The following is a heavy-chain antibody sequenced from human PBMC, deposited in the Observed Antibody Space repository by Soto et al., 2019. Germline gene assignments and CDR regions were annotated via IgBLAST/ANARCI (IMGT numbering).Heavy chain of an antibody. Sequence: GSLRLSCSASGFTFSSYAMHWVRQAPGKGLEYVSAISSNGGSTYYADSMKGRFTISRDNAKNSLYLQMNSLRAEDTAVYYCARDENWNYRDYWGQGTLVTVSS. CDR1: GFTFSSYA. V-gene: IGHV3-64*04. D-gene: IGHD1-7*01. CDR2: ISSNGGST. CDR3: ARDENWNYRDY. J-gene: IGHJ4*02.